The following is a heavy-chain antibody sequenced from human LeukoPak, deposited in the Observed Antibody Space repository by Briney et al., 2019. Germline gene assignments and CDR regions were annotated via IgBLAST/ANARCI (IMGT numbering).Heavy chain of an antibody. J-gene: IGHJ4*02. D-gene: IGHD6-19*01. Sequence: SETLSLTCTVSGDSISSYYWSWIRQPPGKGLEWIGYIYYSGSTNYNPSLKSRVTISVDTSKNQFSLKLSSVTAVDTAVYYCARVEFTYSSGWLGRWGQGTLVTVSS. V-gene: IGHV4-59*01. CDR1: GDSISSYY. CDR3: ARVEFTYSSGWLGR. CDR2: IYYSGST.